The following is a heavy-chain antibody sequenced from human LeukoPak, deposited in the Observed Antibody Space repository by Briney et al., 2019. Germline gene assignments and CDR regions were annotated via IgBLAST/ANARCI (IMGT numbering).Heavy chain of an antibody. J-gene: IGHJ4*02. Sequence: SGTLSLTCAVSGVSISSSNWWSWVRQPPGKGLEWIGEIYHSGSTNYNPSLKSRVTISVDKSKNQFSLKLSSVTAADTAVYYCGRLMGELPTYYFDYWGQGTLVTVSS. D-gene: IGHD1-26*01. CDR1: GVSISSSNW. V-gene: IGHV4-4*02. CDR3: GRLMGELPTYYFDY. CDR2: IYHSGST.